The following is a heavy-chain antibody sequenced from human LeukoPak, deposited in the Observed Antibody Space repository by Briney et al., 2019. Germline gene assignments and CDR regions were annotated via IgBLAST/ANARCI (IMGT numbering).Heavy chain of an antibody. CDR2: IYTSGST. Sequence: SQTLSLTCTVSGGSISSGSSYWSWIRQPAGKGLEWIGRIYTSGSTNYNPSLKSRVTISVDTSKNQFSLKLSSVTAADTAVYYCARDRGTWNDDGFDYWGQGTLVTVSS. CDR1: GGSISSGSSY. D-gene: IGHD1-1*01. CDR3: ARDRGTWNDDGFDY. J-gene: IGHJ4*02. V-gene: IGHV4-61*02.